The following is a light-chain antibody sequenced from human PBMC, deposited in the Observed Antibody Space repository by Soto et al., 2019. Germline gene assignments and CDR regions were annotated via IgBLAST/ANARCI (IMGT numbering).Light chain of an antibody. V-gene: IGKV3-15*01. J-gene: IGKJ4*01. Sequence: VMRQSPPTLSVSPGEGATLSCRASQGIVYTLSWYQHKPGQTPTLLIYDTSTRATGVPTRFSGSRSGAALIPKLDSLQTEDFGVNTCHPYTTGTFTSAGGPK. CDR2: DTS. CDR1: QGIVYT. CDR3: HPYTTGTFT.